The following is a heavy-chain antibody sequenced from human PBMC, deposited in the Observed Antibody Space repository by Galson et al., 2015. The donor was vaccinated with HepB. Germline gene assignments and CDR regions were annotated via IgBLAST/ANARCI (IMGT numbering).Heavy chain of an antibody. D-gene: IGHD3-9*01. Sequence: SLRLSCAASGFTFNGYSMNWVRQAPGKGLEWLSYISSSSSTTIYYADAVKGRFTISRDNAKSSLYLQMNSLRAEDTAVYYWPRERGSIFSQLFYFAYWGQGALVTVSS. CDR2: ISSSSSTTI. V-gene: IGHV3-48*04. CDR1: GFTFNGYS. CDR3: PRERGSIFSQLFYFAY. J-gene: IGHJ4*02.